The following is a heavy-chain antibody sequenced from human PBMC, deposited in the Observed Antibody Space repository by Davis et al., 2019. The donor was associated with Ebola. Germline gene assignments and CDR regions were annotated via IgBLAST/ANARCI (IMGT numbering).Heavy chain of an antibody. D-gene: IGHD2-2*01. Sequence: AASVKVSCKASGYTFTSYDINWVRQAPGQGLEWMGWISAYNGNTNYAQKLQGRVTMTTDTSTSTAYMELRSLRSDDTAVYYCARDLNRYCSSTSCYSYGMDVWGQGATVTVSS. CDR1: GYTFTSYD. CDR2: ISAYNGNT. V-gene: IGHV1-18*01. J-gene: IGHJ6*02. CDR3: ARDLNRYCSSTSCYSYGMDV.